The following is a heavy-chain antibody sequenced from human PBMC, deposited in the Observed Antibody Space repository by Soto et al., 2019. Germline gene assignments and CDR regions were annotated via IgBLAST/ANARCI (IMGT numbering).Heavy chain of an antibody. CDR2: ISWNSGSI. J-gene: IGHJ3*02. CDR3: AKGLARFGEESGGDAFDI. V-gene: IGHV3-9*01. CDR1: GFTFDDYA. Sequence: EVQLVESGGGLVQPGRSLRLSCAASGFTFDDYAMHWVRQAPGKGLEWVSGISWNSGSIGYADTVKGRFTISRDNAKNSLYLQMNSLGAEDTALYYCAKGLARFGEESGGDAFDIWGQGTMVTVSS. D-gene: IGHD3-10*01.